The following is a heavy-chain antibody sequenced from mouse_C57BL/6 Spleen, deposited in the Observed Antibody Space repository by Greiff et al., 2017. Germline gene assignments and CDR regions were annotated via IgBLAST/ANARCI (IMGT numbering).Heavy chain of an antibody. J-gene: IGHJ3*01. CDR3: ARGYYGNYPAWFAY. V-gene: IGHV1-81*01. Sequence: QVQLQQSGAELARPGASVKLSCKASGYTFTSYGISWVKQRTGQGLEWIGEIYPRSGNTYYNEKFKGKATLTADKSSSTAYMELRSLTSEDSAVYFCARGYYGNYPAWFAYWGQGTLVTVSA. CDR1: GYTFTSYG. CDR2: IYPRSGNT. D-gene: IGHD2-1*01.